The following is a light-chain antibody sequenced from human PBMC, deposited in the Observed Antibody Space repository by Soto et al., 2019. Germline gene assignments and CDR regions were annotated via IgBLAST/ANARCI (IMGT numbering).Light chain of an antibody. V-gene: IGLV1-36*01. J-gene: IGLJ1*01. CDR2: YDD. Sequence: QSVLTQPPSVSEAPRQRVTISCSGSSSNIGNNAVNWYQQLSGKAPKLLIYYDDLLPSGVSDRFSGSKSGTSASLAISGLQSEDEADYYCAAWDDSLNGVYVFGTGTKLTVL. CDR3: AAWDDSLNGVYV. CDR1: SSNIGNNA.